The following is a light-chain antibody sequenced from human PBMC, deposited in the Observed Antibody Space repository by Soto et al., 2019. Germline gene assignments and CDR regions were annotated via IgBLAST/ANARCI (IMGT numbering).Light chain of an antibody. CDR2: AAS. J-gene: IGKJ4*01. CDR3: QQLRSYPST. CDR1: QDISSS. Sequence: IQLTQSPSSLSASVGDRVTITCRASQDISSSLGWYQKKPGKAPKLLIYAASILQSGVPSRFSGSGFGTEFTLTISSLQAEDFASYFCQQLRSYPSTFGGGTKVEIK. V-gene: IGKV1-9*01.